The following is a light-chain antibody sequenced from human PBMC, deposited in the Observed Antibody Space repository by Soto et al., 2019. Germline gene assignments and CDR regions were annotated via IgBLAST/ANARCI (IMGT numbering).Light chain of an antibody. CDR2: DAS. CDR3: QQRSKWPYT. Sequence: EIELTQSPATLSLSPGERATLSCRASQSITSYLAWYQQKPGQAPRLLIYDASNRATGIPARFSGSGSGTDFTLTISSLEPEDFVVYYCQQRSKWPYTFGQGTKLEIK. J-gene: IGKJ2*01. CDR1: QSITSY. V-gene: IGKV3-11*01.